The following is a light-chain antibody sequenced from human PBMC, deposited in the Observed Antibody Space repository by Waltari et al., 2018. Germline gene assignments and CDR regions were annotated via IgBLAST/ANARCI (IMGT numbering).Light chain of an antibody. Sequence: QSALTQPASVSGSPGQSITISCTGTSSAVGSYNLVSWYQQHPGKAPKLMIYEVSKRPSGVSNRFSGSKSGNTASLTISGLQAEDEADYYCCSYAGSSTLGVFGGGTKLTVL. CDR3: CSYAGSSTLGV. CDR1: SSAVGSYNL. CDR2: EVS. J-gene: IGLJ2*01. V-gene: IGLV2-23*02.